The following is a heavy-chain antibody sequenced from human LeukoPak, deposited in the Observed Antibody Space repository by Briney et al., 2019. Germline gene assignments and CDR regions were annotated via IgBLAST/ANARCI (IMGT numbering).Heavy chain of an antibody. CDR2: ISSDTTYI. J-gene: IGHJ6*02. CDR3: ARASDIYAMDV. CDR1: GFTFSSFT. V-gene: IGHV3-21*01. D-gene: IGHD3-9*01. Sequence: GGSLRLSCAASGFTFSSFTMNWVRQAPGEGLEWVSSISSDTTYIYYADSLKGRFTISRDNAKNSLYLQMNSLRAEDTAVYYCARASDIYAMDVWGQGTTVTVSS.